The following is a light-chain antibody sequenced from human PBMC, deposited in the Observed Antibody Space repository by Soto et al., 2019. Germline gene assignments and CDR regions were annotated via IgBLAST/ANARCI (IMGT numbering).Light chain of an antibody. CDR1: QSFNSIY. CDR2: GAS. J-gene: IGKJ1*01. V-gene: IGKV3-20*01. CDR3: HQYDSWT. Sequence: EIVLTQSPGTLSLSPGERATLSCRASQSFNSIYLAWYQQKPGQAPRPLIYGASSRATGIPDRFSGSGSGTDFTLTISRLEPEDFAVYYCHQYDSWTFGQGTKVDIK.